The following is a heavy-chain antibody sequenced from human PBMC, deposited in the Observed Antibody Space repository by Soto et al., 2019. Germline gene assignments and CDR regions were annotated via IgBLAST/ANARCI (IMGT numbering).Heavy chain of an antibody. D-gene: IGHD5-18*01. CDR1: GGTFSSYA. V-gene: IGHV1-69*12. Sequence: QVQLVQSGSEVKKPGSSVKVSCKASGGTFSSYAISWVRQVPGQGLEWMGGIMPIFGTPDYAQKFQGRVTITADESTSIAYMELSSLRSEDTGVYYCASDTARPQLGGNYYYIMDVWGQGTTVTVSS. CDR3: ASDTARPQLGGNYYYIMDV. J-gene: IGHJ6*02. CDR2: IMPIFGTP.